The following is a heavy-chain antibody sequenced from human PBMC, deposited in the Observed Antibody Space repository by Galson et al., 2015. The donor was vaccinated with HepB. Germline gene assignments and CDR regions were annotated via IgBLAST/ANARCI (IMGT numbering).Heavy chain of an antibody. D-gene: IGHD3-22*01. CDR1: GFTFSSYW. J-gene: IGHJ1*01. V-gene: IGHV3-74*01. Sequence: SLRLSCAASGFTFSSYWMHWVRQAPGKGLVWVSRIKSDGGITNYADSVKGRFTISRDNAKNTLYLQMNSLRVEDTAVYYCARMGYYDSSGYYGYSHHWGRGTLVTVSS. CDR2: IKSDGGIT. CDR3: ARMGYYDSSGYYGYSHH.